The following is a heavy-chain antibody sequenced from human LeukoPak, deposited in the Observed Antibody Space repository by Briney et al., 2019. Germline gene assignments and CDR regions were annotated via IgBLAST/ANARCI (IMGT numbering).Heavy chain of an antibody. CDR3: AARWSSGPSF. V-gene: IGHV1-69*05. CDR1: GGTFSSYA. Sequence: ASVKVSCXASGGTFSSYAISWVRQAPGQGPEWMGRIIPIFGTANYAQKFQGRVTITTDESTSTAYMELSSLRSEDTAVYYCAARWSSGPSFWGQRTLVTVSS. CDR2: IIPIFGTA. J-gene: IGHJ4*02. D-gene: IGHD3-22*01.